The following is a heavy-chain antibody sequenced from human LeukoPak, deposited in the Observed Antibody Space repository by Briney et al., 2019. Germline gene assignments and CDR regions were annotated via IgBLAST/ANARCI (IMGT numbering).Heavy chain of an antibody. J-gene: IGHJ4*02. Sequence: SETLSLTCTVSGGSISSYYWSWMRQPAGKGLEWIGRIYTTGSTNYNPSLKSRVTMSVDTSKNQFSLKLSSVTAADTAVYYCARAHPYYDSSGYPLTKYYFDYWGQGTLVTVSS. CDR3: ARAHPYYDSSGYPLTKYYFDY. CDR1: GGSISSYY. V-gene: IGHV4-4*07. D-gene: IGHD3-22*01. CDR2: IYTTGST.